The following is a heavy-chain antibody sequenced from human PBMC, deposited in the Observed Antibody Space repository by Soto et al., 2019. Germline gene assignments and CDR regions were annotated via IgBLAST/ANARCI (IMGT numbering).Heavy chain of an antibody. CDR3: ARDNVEMGRILGWGMDV. CDR2: IWYDGSNK. CDR1: GFTFSSYG. V-gene: IGHV3-33*01. Sequence: QVQVVESGGGVVQPGRSLRLSCAASGFTFSSYGMNWVRQAPGKGLEWVAVIWYDGSNKYYADSVKGRFTISRDNSKNTLYLQMNSLRAEETAVYYCARDNVEMGRILGWGMDVWGQGTTVTVSS. J-gene: IGHJ6*02. D-gene: IGHD6-19*01.